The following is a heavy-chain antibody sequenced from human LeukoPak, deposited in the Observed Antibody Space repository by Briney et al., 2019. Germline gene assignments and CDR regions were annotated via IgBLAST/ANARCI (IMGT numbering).Heavy chain of an antibody. D-gene: IGHD1-7*01. Sequence: ASVKVSCKASGGTFSSYAISWVRQAPGQGLEWMGRIIPILGIANYAQKFQGRVTITADKSTSTAYMELSSLRSEDTAVYYCVSYNWNYNNWFDPWGQGTLVTVSS. CDR3: VSYNWNYNNWFDP. CDR2: IIPILGIA. CDR1: GGTFSSYA. J-gene: IGHJ5*02. V-gene: IGHV1-69*04.